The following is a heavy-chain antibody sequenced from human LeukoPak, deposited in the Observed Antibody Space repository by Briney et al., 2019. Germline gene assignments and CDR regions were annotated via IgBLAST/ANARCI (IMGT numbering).Heavy chain of an antibody. CDR1: GYTFTDYH. CDR3: ARTTSFTASGYDY. D-gene: IGHD6-25*01. Sequence: ASVTVSCKASGYTFTDYHINWVRQATGQGLDWMGWMNPNNGDSGYAQKFQGRVTITRDTSISTSYMELRSLTSDDTAVYFCARTTSFTASGYDYWGQGTLVTVSS. J-gene: IGHJ4*02. V-gene: IGHV1-8*03. CDR2: MNPNNGDS.